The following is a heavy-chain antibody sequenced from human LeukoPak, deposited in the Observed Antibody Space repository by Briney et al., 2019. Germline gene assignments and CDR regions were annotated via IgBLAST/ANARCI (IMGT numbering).Heavy chain of an antibody. CDR2: IRSSGST. CDR1: GVSISTYH. D-gene: IGHD5-18*01. J-gene: IGHJ4*02. V-gene: IGHV4-4*07. CDR3: ARDGLYSNGYSYFDF. Sequence: PSETLSLTCTVSGVSISTYHWSWIRQPAGKGLEWIGRIRSSGSTNYDPSLKSRVTMSIDTSKNQFSLKVTSVTAADTAVYYCARDGLYSNGYSYFDFWGQGTLVTVSS.